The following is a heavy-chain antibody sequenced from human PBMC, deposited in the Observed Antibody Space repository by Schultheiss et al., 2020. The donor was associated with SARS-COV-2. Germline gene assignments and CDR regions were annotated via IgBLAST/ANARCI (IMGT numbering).Heavy chain of an antibody. V-gene: IGHV3-48*03. CDR3: ARDTYDILTGFNWFDP. CDR1: GFTFDDYA. J-gene: IGHJ5*02. D-gene: IGHD3-9*01. CDR2: ISSSGSTI. Sequence: GGSLRLSCAASGFTFDDYAMHWVRQAPGKGLEWVSYISSSGSTIYYADSVKGRFTISRDNAKNSLYLQMNSLRAEDTAVYYCARDTYDILTGFNWFDPWGQGTLVTVSS.